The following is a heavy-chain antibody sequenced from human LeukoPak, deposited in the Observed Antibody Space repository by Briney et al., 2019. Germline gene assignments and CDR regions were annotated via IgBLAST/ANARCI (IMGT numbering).Heavy chain of an antibody. D-gene: IGHD6-19*01. CDR1: GYTLTDNY. CDR2: INPNSSDT. J-gene: IGHJ4*02. CDR3: ARVAVTGRGHFHY. V-gene: IGHV1-2*02. Sequence: GASVKVSCKASGYTLTDNYMHWVRQAPGQGLEWMGWINPNSSDTNYAQHFQGRVTMTRDTSINTAYMELNRLRSDDTAVYYCARVAVTGRGHFHYWGQGTLVTVSS.